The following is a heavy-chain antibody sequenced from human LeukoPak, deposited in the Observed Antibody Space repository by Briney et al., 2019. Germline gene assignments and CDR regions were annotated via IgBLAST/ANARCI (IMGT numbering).Heavy chain of an antibody. Sequence: ASVKVSCKASGYTFTSYCMHWVRQAPGQGLEWMGIINPSGGSTSYAQKFQGRVTMTRDTSTSTVYMELSSLRSEDTAVYYCARDSRNNYYDSSCFDYWGQGTLVTVSS. V-gene: IGHV1-46*01. D-gene: IGHD3-22*01. CDR3: ARDSRNNYYDSSCFDY. CDR2: INPSGGST. CDR1: GYTFTSYC. J-gene: IGHJ4*02.